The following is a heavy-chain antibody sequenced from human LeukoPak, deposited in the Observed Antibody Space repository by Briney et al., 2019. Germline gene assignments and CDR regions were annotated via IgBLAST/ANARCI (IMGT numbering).Heavy chain of an antibody. V-gene: IGHV3-43*02. CDR2: VGAGGSRP. CDR1: GFTFDEYG. D-gene: IGHD6-19*01. CDR3: AKVLRRSGWYCFDY. Sequence: GGSLRLSCAASGFTFDEYGMDWVRQAPGKWVEWVSLVGAGGSRPEYADSVKGRFTISRDNSKNSLYLEMNSLKTHHSGLYYCAKVLRRSGWYCFDYWGPGTLVTVSS. J-gene: IGHJ4*02.